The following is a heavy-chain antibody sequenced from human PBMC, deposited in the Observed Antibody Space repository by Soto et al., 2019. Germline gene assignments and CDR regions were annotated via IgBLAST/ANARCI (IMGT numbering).Heavy chain of an antibody. D-gene: IGHD2-8*01. CDR1: GFTVSSNY. V-gene: IGHV3-66*01. CDR3: ARVLNGVWERWYYYYYMDV. J-gene: IGHJ6*03. CDR2: IYSGGST. Sequence: GGSLRLSCAASGFTVSSNYMSWVRQAPGKGLEWVSVIYSGGSTYYADSVKGRFTISRDNSKNTLYLQMNSLRAEDTAVYYCARVLNGVWERWYYYYYMDVWGKGTTVTVSS.